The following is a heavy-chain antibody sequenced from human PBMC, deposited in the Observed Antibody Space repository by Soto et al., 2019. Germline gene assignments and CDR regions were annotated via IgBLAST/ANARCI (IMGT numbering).Heavy chain of an antibody. V-gene: IGHV3-11*01. CDR2: ISSSGSTI. CDR1: GFTFSDYY. J-gene: IGHJ6*02. CDR3: AGPSSPLGYYYGMDV. Sequence: LRLSCAASGFTFSDYYMSWIRQAPGKGLEWVSYISSSGSTIYYADSVKGRFTISRDNAKNSLYLQMNSLRAEDTAVYYCAGPSSPLGYYYGMDVWGQGTTVTVSS.